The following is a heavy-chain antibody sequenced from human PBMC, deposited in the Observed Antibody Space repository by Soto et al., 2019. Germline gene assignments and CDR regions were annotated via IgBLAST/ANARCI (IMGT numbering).Heavy chain of an antibody. CDR3: AKDRRPNYYYCMDV. V-gene: IGHV3-30*18. CDR2: ISYDGSNK. Sequence: QVQLVESGGGVVQPGRSLRLSCAASGFTFSSYGMHWVRQAPGKGLEWAAVISYDGSNKYYADSVKGRFTISRDNSKNTLYLQMNSLRAEDTAVYYCAKDRRPNYYYCMDVWGQGTTVTVSS. CDR1: GFTFSSYG. D-gene: IGHD6-25*01. J-gene: IGHJ6*02.